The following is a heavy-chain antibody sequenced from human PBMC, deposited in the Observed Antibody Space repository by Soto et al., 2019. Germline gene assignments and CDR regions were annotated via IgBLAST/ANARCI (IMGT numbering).Heavy chain of an antibody. CDR3: ARFAFAAAGTVDAFDT. CDR2: MNPNSGNT. J-gene: IGHJ3*02. D-gene: IGHD6-13*01. V-gene: IGHV1-8*01. CDR1: GYTFTSYD. Sequence: ASVKVSCKASGYTFTSYDINWVRQATGQGLEWMGWMNPNSGNTGYAQKFQGRVTMTRNTSISTAYMELSSLRSEDTAVYYCARFAFAAAGTVDAFDTWGQGTMVTVSS.